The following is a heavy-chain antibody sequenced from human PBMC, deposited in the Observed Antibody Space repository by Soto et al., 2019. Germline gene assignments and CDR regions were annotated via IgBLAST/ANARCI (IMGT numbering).Heavy chain of an antibody. Sequence: PSETLSLTCTVSGSPISDDYWSWFRQAPGQGLEWVGYIYYTGTTTYNPSVKSRVTISLDTYKSQFSLILRSVTAADTAVYYCARLGDYYQAFEYWGHVTLVTVSS. CDR1: GSPISDDY. V-gene: IGHV4-59*08. CDR3: ARLGDYYQAFEY. CDR2: IYYTGTT. D-gene: IGHD3-22*01. J-gene: IGHJ4*01.